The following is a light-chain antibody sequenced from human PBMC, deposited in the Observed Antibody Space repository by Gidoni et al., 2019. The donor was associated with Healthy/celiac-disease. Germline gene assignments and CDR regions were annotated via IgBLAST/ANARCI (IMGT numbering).Light chain of an antibody. J-gene: IGKJ5*01. Sequence: DIQMTQSPSSLSASVGDRVTITCRASQSISSYLNWYQQKPGKATKLLIYDASSLQSGVPSRFSGSGSGKEFTLTISSLQPEDFATYYCQQSYSTLITFGQGTQLEIK. CDR1: QSISSY. CDR3: QQSYSTLIT. CDR2: DAS. V-gene: IGKV1-39*01.